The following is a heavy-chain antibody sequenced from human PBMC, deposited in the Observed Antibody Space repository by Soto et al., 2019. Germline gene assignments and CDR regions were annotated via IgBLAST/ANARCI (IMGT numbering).Heavy chain of an antibody. J-gene: IGHJ5*02. CDR2: VHYSGST. CDR1: GYSISSGYY. Sequence: SETLSLTCAVSGYSISSGYYWGWIRQPPGKGLEWIGSVHYSGSTYYNPSLKSRVTISIDTSKNQISLKLTSVTAADTAVYYCARVDNIVAVKWFDPWGQGTLVTVSS. D-gene: IGHD6-13*01. V-gene: IGHV4-38-2*01. CDR3: ARVDNIVAVKWFDP.